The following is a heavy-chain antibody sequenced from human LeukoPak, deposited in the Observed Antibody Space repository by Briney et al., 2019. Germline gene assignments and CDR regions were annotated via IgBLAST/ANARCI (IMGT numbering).Heavy chain of an antibody. CDR3: ARGQLWFGELYFDY. CDR1: GYTFTSYD. CDR2: MNPSSGNT. V-gene: IGHV1-8*03. D-gene: IGHD3-10*01. J-gene: IGHJ4*02. Sequence: GASVKVSCKASGYTFTSYDINWVRQATGQGLEWMGWMNPSSGNTGYAQKFQGRVTITRNTSISTAYMELSSLRSEDTAVYYCARGQLWFGELYFDYWGQGTLVTVSS.